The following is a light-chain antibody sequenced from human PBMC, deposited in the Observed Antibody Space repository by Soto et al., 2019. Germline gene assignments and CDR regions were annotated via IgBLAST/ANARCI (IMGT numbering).Light chain of an antibody. V-gene: IGLV2-11*01. Sequence: QSALTQPRSVSGSPGQSVTISCTGTSSDVGGYNYVSWYAQYPGKAPKLVIYDVNKRPSGVPDRFSGSKSGNTASLTISGLQADDEADYYCCSYTGTYTWVFGGGTKVTVL. CDR1: SSDVGGYNY. CDR2: DVN. CDR3: CSYTGTYTWV. J-gene: IGLJ3*02.